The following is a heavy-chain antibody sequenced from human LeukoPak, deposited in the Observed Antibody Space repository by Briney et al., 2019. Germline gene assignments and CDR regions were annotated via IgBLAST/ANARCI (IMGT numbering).Heavy chain of an antibody. V-gene: IGHV3-48*01. CDR2: ISSSSSTI. Sequence: PGGSLRLSCAASGFTFSSYEMNWVRQAPGKGLEWVSYISSSSSTIYYADSVKGRFTISRDNAKNSLYLQMNSPRAEDTAVYYCARVGGGSPSPDAFDIWGQGTMVTVSS. D-gene: IGHD1-26*01. CDR3: ARVGGGSPSPDAFDI. CDR1: GFTFSSYE. J-gene: IGHJ3*02.